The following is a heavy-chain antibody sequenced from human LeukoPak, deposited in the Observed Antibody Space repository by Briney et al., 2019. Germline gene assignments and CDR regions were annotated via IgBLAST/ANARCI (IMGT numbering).Heavy chain of an antibody. CDR1: GGSISSSSYY. D-gene: IGHD2-8*01. Sequence: PSETLSLTCTVSGGSISSSSYYWGWIRRPPGKGREWIGSIYYSASTYYNPSLKSRVTISVDTSKNQFSLRLSSVTAADTAVYYCARLMGRDWYFDLWGHGTLVTVSS. V-gene: IGHV4-39*01. CDR2: IYYSAST. J-gene: IGHJ2*01. CDR3: ARLMGRDWYFDL.